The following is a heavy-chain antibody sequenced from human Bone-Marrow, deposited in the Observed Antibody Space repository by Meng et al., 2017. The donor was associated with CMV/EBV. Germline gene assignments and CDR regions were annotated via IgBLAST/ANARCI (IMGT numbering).Heavy chain of an antibody. V-gene: IGHV1-2*02. D-gene: IGHD3-10*01. J-gene: IGHJ4*02. CDR1: GYTFIDYY. Sequence: ASVKVSCKASGYTFIDYYIHWVRQAPGQGLEWMGWINPNNGGTNYAQKFQGRVTMTRDTSISTAYMELSRLRSDDTAVYYCARNRITMVRGVIIHFDYWGQGTLVTVSS. CDR2: INPNNGGT. CDR3: ARNRITMVRGVIIHFDY.